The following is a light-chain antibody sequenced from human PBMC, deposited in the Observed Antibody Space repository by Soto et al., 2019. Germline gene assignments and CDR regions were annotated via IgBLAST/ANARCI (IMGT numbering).Light chain of an antibody. Sequence: DIQLTQSPSFLSASVGDRVTITCRASQGISSYLAWYQQKPGKAPKLLIYEVSTLQSGVPSRFSGSGSGTDFTLTISSLQPEDFATYYCQHLNSYPITFGQGTRLAIK. V-gene: IGKV1-9*01. CDR1: QGISSY. CDR3: QHLNSYPIT. J-gene: IGKJ5*01. CDR2: EVS.